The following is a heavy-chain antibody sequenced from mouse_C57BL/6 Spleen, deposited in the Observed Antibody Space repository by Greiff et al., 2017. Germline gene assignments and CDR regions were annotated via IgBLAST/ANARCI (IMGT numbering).Heavy chain of an antibody. CDR1: GYTFTSYW. Sequence: QVQLQQPGAELVRPGSSVKLSCKASGYTFTSYWMHWVKQRPIQGLEWIGNIDPSDSETHYNQKFKDKATLTVDKSSSTAYMQLSSLTSEDSAVYYCARENGTYYAMDYWGQVTSVTVSS. CDR3: ARENGTYYAMDY. J-gene: IGHJ4*01. D-gene: IGHD2-1*01. CDR2: IDPSDSET. V-gene: IGHV1-52*01.